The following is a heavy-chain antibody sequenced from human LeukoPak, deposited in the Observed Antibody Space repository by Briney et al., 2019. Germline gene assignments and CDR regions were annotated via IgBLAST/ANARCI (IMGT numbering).Heavy chain of an antibody. Sequence: GGSLRLSCAASGFNFRIYAMTWVRQAPGKGLEWVSGISGSGGYIYSADSVKGRFTISRDNAKNSLYLEMTSLRAEDTALYYCARRVLYTGSLDFWGQGTLVSVSS. D-gene: IGHD1-26*01. CDR3: ARRVLYTGSLDF. J-gene: IGHJ5*01. V-gene: IGHV3-23*01. CDR2: ISGSGGYI. CDR1: GFNFRIYA.